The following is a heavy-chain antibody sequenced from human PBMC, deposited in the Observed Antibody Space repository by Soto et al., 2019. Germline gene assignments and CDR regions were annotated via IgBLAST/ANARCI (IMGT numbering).Heavy chain of an antibody. CDR1: GFTFSSYA. V-gene: IGHV3-23*01. Sequence: EVQLLESGGGLVQPGGSLRLSCAASGFTFSSYAMSWVRQAPGKGLEWFSAISGSGGSTYYADSVKGRFTISRDNSKNTLYLKMNSLRAEDTAVYYCAKEPTYYGSGSPLDYWGQGTLVTVSS. J-gene: IGHJ4*02. CDR3: AKEPTYYGSGSPLDY. CDR2: ISGSGGST. D-gene: IGHD3-10*01.